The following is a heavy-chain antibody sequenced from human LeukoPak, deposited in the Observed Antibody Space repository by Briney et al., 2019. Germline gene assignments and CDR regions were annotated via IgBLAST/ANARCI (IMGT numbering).Heavy chain of an antibody. CDR2: INPNSGGT. CDR3: ARDAGIAAAGSSEGWFDP. V-gene: IGHV1-2*02. D-gene: IGHD6-13*01. Sequence: ASVKVSCKASGYTFTSYYMHWVRQAPGQGLEWMGWINPNSGGTNYAQKFQGRVTMTRDTSISTAYMELSRLRSDDTAVYYCARDAGIAAAGSSEGWFDPWGQGTLVTVSS. J-gene: IGHJ5*02. CDR1: GYTFTSYY.